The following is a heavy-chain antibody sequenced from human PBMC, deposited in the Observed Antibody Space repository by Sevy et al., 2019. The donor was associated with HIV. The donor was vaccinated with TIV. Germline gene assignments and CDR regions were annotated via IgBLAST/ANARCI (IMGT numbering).Heavy chain of an antibody. CDR1: GFTFSDSW. CDR2: INEDGGRL. Sequence: GVSLRLSCVASGFTFSDSWMTWVRQAPGKGLERIAFINEDGGRLGYVDSVRGRFTISRENTKNSLYLQMNSLRAEDTAVYFCARDRAYSALDYWGQGTLVTVSS. D-gene: IGHD5-18*01. CDR3: ARDRAYSALDY. J-gene: IGHJ4*02. V-gene: IGHV3-7*01.